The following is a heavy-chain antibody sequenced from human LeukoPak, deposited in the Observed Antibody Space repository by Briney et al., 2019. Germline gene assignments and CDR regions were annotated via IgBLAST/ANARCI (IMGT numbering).Heavy chain of an antibody. CDR2: IYTSGST. V-gene: IGHV4-4*07. J-gene: IGHJ6*03. CDR1: GGSISSYY. CDR3: ARDTSYYGSGRNMDV. Sequence: SETLSLTCTVSGGSISSYYWSWILQPAGKGLEWIGRIYTSGSTNYNPSLKSRVTMSVDTSKNQFSLKLSSVTAADTAVYYCARDTSYYGSGRNMDVWGKGTTVTISS. D-gene: IGHD3-10*01.